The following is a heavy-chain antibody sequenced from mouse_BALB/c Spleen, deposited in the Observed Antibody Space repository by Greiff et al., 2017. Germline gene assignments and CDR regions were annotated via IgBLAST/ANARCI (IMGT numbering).Heavy chain of an antibody. CDR1: GYSITSGYY. V-gene: IGHV3-6*02. J-gene: IGHJ2*01. CDR2: ISYDGSN. CDR3: ARDYRYDGEYYFDY. Sequence: VQLQQSGPGLVKPSQSLSLTCSVTGYSITSGYYWNWIRQFPGNKLEWMGYISYDGSNNYNPSLKNRISITRDTSKNQFFLKLNSVTTEDTATYYCARDYRYDGEYYFDYWGQGTTLTVSS. D-gene: IGHD2-14*01.